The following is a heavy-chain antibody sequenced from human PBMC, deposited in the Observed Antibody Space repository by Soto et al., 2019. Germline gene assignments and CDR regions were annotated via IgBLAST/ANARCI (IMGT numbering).Heavy chain of an antibody. CDR2: ISFDGGNQ. CDR3: GKDSSGTGAGRGGWFDP. V-gene: IGHV3-30*18. Sequence: QVQLVQSGGGVVQPGRSLRLSCAASGFDFNTYGLHWVRQAPGKGLEWVAGISFDGGNQYYADSVKGRFTISRDKSNKTLYLQMNSLGAEDTATYYCGKDSSGTGAGRGGWFDPLGQGTLVIVSS. CDR1: GFDFNTYG. D-gene: IGHD3-3*01. J-gene: IGHJ5*02.